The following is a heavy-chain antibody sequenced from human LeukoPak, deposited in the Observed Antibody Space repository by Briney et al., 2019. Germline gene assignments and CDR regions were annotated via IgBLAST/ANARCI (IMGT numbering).Heavy chain of an antibody. D-gene: IGHD3-3*01. CDR3: ARDYYDFWSGYYYDYYYYYMDV. CDR1: GGSISSYY. Sequence: PSETLSLTCTVSGGSISSYYWSWIRQPPGKGLEWIGYIYYSGSTNYNPSLKSRVTISVDTSKNQFSLKLSSVTAADTAVYYCARDYYDFWSGYYYDYYYYYMDVWGKGTTVTVSS. V-gene: IGHV4-59*01. CDR2: IYYSGST. J-gene: IGHJ6*03.